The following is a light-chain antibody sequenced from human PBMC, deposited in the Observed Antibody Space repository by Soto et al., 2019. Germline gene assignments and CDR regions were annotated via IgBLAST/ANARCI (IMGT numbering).Light chain of an antibody. Sequence: DIQMTQSPSTLSASVGDRVTITCRASQKIFTWLAWYQQKPETAPKVLIYNASNLESGVPSRFSGGGSGTEFTLTISSLQPDDFATYYCQQYDSFWTFGQGTKVEI. CDR1: QKIFTW. V-gene: IGKV1-5*01. J-gene: IGKJ1*01. CDR3: QQYDSFWT. CDR2: NAS.